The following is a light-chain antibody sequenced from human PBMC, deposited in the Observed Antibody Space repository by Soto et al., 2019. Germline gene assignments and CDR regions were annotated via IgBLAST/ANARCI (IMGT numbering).Light chain of an antibody. V-gene: IGLV6-57*02. CDR1: SGSIASGY. J-gene: IGLJ2*01. Sequence: NFMLTQPHSVSESPGKTVTISCTGTSGSIASGYVQWYQQRPGSAPTTLIYEDDQRPAGVPDRFSGSIDTSSNSASLIISGLSTEDEADYYCQSTDGNSMVFGGGTKLTFL. CDR3: QSTDGNSMV. CDR2: EDD.